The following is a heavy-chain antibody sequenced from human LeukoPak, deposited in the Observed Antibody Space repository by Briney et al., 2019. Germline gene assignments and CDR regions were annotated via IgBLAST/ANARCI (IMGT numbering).Heavy chain of an antibody. D-gene: IGHD5-24*01. Sequence: GGSLRLSCTASGFTVSSNYMSWACQAPGKGLEWVSVIYSGGGTYYADSVKGRFTISRDNSKNTLYLQMNSLRAEDTAVYYCARGASRDGSGYWGQGTLVTVSS. V-gene: IGHV3-66*01. J-gene: IGHJ4*02. CDR3: ARGASRDGSGY. CDR2: IYSGGGT. CDR1: GFTVSSNY.